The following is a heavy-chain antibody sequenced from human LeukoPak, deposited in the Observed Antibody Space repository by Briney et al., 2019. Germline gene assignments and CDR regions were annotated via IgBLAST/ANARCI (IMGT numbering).Heavy chain of an antibody. J-gene: IGHJ1*01. Sequence: SVKVSCTASGGTFSSYAISWVRQAPGQGLEWMGAIIPIFGTANYAQKFQGRVTITADESTSTAYMELSSLRSEDTAVYYCARILSSSWYEYFHHWGQGTLVTVSS. V-gene: IGHV1-69*13. CDR1: GGTFSSYA. D-gene: IGHD6-19*01. CDR2: IIPIFGTA. CDR3: ARILSSSWYEYFHH.